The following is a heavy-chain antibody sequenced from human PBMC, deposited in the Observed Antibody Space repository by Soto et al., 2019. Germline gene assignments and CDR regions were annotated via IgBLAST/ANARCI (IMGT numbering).Heavy chain of an antibody. CDR1: GFTFSSYG. J-gene: IGHJ3*01. CDR3: ARDYCNDYGDYLRDLGEVVIAFDF. CDR2: IWYDRSNK. D-gene: IGHD4-17*01. Sequence: QVQLVESGGGVVQPGRSLRLSCAASGFTFSSYGMHWVRQAPGKGLEWVAVIWYDRSNKYYADSVKGRFTISRDNSKNTLYLQMNSLRAEDTAVYYCARDYCNDYGDYLRDLGEVVIAFDFWGQVTIFTVSS. V-gene: IGHV3-33*01.